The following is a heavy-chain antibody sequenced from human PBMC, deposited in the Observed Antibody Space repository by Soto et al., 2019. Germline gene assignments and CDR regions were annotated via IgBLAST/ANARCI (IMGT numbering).Heavy chain of an antibody. Sequence: EGQLVESGGGLVQPAGSLRLSCAASGFSFSSYWLSWVRQAPGKGLEWVANIKEDGSEKYYMDSAKGRFTISRDNAKNSLYLQMNSLRAEDTAVYYCARDRPGGYFDYWGPGTLVTVSS. D-gene: IGHD3-16*01. V-gene: IGHV3-7*01. CDR3: ARDRPGGYFDY. CDR2: IKEDGSEK. CDR1: GFSFSSYW. J-gene: IGHJ4*02.